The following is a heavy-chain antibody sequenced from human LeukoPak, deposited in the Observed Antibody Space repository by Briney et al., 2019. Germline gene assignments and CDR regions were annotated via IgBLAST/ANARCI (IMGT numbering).Heavy chain of an antibody. CDR2: ISSSSIYI. CDR1: GFTFSRYS. Sequence: PGESLRLSCAASGFTFSRYSMNWVRQAPGKGLEGVSSISSSSIYIYYADSLKGRSTISRDNAKNSLYLQMDSLRAEDTAVCYCARYYYGSGSYLDYWGQGTLVTVSS. V-gene: IGHV3-21*01. D-gene: IGHD3-10*01. J-gene: IGHJ4*02. CDR3: ARYYYGSGSYLDY.